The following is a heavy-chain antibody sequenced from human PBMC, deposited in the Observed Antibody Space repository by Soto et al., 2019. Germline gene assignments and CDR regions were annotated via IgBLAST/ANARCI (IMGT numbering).Heavy chain of an antibody. CDR3: ARARKESAARQYYYYGMDV. Sequence: GASVKVSCKASGYTFTSYYMHWVRQAPGQGLEWMGIINPSGGSTSYAQKFQGRVTMTRDTSTSTVYMELSSLRSEDTAVYYCARARKESAARQYYYYGMDVWGQGTTVTVSS. CDR2: INPSGGST. D-gene: IGHD2-2*01. J-gene: IGHJ6*02. V-gene: IGHV1-46*01. CDR1: GYTFTSYY.